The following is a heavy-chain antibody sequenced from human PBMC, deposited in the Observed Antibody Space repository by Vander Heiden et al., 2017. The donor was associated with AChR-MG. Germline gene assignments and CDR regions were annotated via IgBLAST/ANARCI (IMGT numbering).Heavy chain of an antibody. Sequence: QVQLVESGGGVVQPGKSMRTSRITSGFAFSRFAVHWVRQAPGKGLGWVAVISDDGSSKYYADSVKGRCTISRDNSKKAVDLQMNSLRAEDSAVYYCARDRLTATTSFDYWGQGTLVTVSS. CDR2: ISDDGSSK. J-gene: IGHJ4*02. CDR3: ARDRLTATTSFDY. CDR1: GFAFSRFA. D-gene: IGHD4-17*01. V-gene: IGHV3-30-3*01.